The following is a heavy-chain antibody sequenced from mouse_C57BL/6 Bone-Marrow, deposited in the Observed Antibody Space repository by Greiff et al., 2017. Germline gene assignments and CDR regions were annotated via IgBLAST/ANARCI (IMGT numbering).Heavy chain of an antibody. CDR1: GFTFSDFY. CDR2: INFDGIST. CDR3: AREGYGNGGAITTDYFDY. J-gene: IGHJ2*01. Sequence: EVMLVESEGGLLQPGSSLTLSCTASGFTFSDFYMAWVRQVPEKGLEWVANINFDGISTYYLDSLTSRFIISRANAENILYQQMSSLKSEDTATYYSAREGYGNGGAITTDYFDYWGQGTTLTVSS. D-gene: IGHD2-10*02. V-gene: IGHV5-16*01.